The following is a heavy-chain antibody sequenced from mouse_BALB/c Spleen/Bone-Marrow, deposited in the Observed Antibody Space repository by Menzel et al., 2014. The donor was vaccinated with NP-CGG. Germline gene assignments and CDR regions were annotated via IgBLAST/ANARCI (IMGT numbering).Heavy chain of an antibody. Sequence: EVKLVESGPELEKPGASVKISCKASGYSFTGYNMNWVKQTNGKSLEWIGNIDPYYGGISYNQKFKDKATLTVDKSSSTAYMQLKSLTSEDSAVYYCARSIECRPLTYWGQGTLVTVSA. CDR3: ARSIECRPLTY. CDR1: GYSFTGYN. J-gene: IGHJ3*01. V-gene: IGHV1-39*01. CDR2: IDPYYGGI.